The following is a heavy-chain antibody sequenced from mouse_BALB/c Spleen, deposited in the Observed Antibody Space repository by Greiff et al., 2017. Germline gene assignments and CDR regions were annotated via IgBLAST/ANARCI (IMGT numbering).Heavy chain of an antibody. Sequence: VQLQQSGAELMKPGASVKISCKATGYTFSSYWIEWVKQRPGHGLEWIGEILPGSGSTNYNEKFKGKATFTADTSSNTAYMQLSSLTSEDSAVYYCARKGWDGQGFAYWGQGTLVTVSA. CDR2: ILPGSGST. V-gene: IGHV1-9*01. CDR3: ARKGWDGQGFAY. J-gene: IGHJ3*01. CDR1: GYTFSSYW. D-gene: IGHD4-1*01.